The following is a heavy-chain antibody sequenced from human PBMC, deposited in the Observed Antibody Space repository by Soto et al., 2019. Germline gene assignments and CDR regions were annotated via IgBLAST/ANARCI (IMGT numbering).Heavy chain of an antibody. Sequence: SGPTLVNPTQTLTLTCTFSGFSLSTSGVGVGWIRQPPGKALEWLALIDWDDDKYYSTSLKTRLTISKDTSKNQVVLTMTNMDPVDTATYYCARTHRRYYYDSSGLPWFDPWGQGTLVTVSS. CDR3: ARTHRRYYYDSSGLPWFDP. CDR1: GFSLSTSGVG. D-gene: IGHD3-22*01. CDR2: IDWDDDK. J-gene: IGHJ5*02. V-gene: IGHV2-70*01.